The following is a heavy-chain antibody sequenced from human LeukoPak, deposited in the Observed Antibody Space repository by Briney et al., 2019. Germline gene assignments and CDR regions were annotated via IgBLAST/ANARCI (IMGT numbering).Heavy chain of an antibody. CDR1: GDSISNNNW. Sequence: SETLSLTCAVSGDSISNNNWWSWVRQPPGKGLEWIGEIFHSGDTNYKPSLKSRVTISVDKSKNQFSLKLSSVTAADTAVYYCARDGGRGYSYGTGGYWGQGTLVTVSS. CDR2: IFHSGDT. D-gene: IGHD5-18*01. J-gene: IGHJ4*02. V-gene: IGHV4-4*02. CDR3: ARDGGRGYSYGTGGY.